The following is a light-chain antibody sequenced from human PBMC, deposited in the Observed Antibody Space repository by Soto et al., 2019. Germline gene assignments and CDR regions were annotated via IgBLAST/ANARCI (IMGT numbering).Light chain of an antibody. V-gene: IGLV2-8*01. CDR3: SSYAGSNNFV. CDR2: EVT. Sequence: QSALTRPPSASGFPGQSVTISCTGTSSDVGYYDYVSWYQQHPGKAPKLVIYEVTKRPSGVPDRVSASKSGNTASLTVSGLRAEDEADYYSSSYAGSNNFVFGSGTKLTVL. CDR1: SSDVGYYDY. J-gene: IGLJ1*01.